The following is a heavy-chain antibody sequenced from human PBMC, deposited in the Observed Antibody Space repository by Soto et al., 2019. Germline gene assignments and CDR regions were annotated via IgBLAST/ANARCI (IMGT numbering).Heavy chain of an antibody. J-gene: IGHJ4*02. CDR3: AANATAWQQMVPSDY. CDR2: LAVGSGYT. D-gene: IGHD2-8*01. V-gene: IGHV1-58*01. Sequence: QMQLEQSGPEVKKPGTSVKVSCKASGFTFTSSVFQWVRQARGQRLEWIGWLAVGSGYTNYPQRFQDSVTLTREMPTATTNMERRRLTSGDTAFYYCAANATAWQQMVPSDYWGQGTLLTFSS. CDR1: GFTFTSSV.